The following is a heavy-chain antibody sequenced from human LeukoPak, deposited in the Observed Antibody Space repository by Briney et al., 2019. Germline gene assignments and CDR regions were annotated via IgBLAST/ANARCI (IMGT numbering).Heavy chain of an antibody. J-gene: IGHJ4*02. V-gene: IGHV3-74*01. CDR1: GLTFSSYW. CDR3: ARVALYSSGWRP. CDR2: ISSDGSRT. D-gene: IGHD6-19*01. Sequence: GGSLRLSCAASGLTFSSYWMNWVRQAPGKGLMWVSRISSDGSRTDYTDSVKGRFTISRDNAKNTLYLQMNSLRAEDTAVYYCARVALYSSGWRPWGQGTLVTVSS.